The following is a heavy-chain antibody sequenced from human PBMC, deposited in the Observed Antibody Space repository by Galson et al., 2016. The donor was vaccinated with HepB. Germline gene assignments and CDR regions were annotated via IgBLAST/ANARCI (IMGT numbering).Heavy chain of an antibody. V-gene: IGHV4-61*02. CDR2: FYTGGTI. Sequence: TLSLTCTVSGDSISSGNYYWSWIRQPAGKGLEWIGRFYTGGTIDYNPSLKSRVTISVATSKNQLSLRLSSVTAADTAVYYCARAPGSFDIWGRGTMVTVSS. CDR1: GDSISSGNYY. CDR3: ARAPGSFDI. J-gene: IGHJ3*02.